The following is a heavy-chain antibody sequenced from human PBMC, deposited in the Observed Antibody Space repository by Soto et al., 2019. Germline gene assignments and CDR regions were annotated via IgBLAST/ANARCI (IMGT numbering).Heavy chain of an antibody. CDR1: GCRIRTYRYD. CDR3: ARHIRDGSDWYYIHI. J-gene: IGHJ4*02. Sequence: YESLSLTCPVSGCRIRTYRYDWVRLLHPPGKGLEGIVTIYYSGTTYYNPSLKSRVTISVDTSKSQFSLKLSSVTAADTALYYCARHIRDGSDWYYIHIWGQGTLV. V-gene: IGHV4-39*01. CDR2: IYYSGTT. D-gene: IGHD3-9*01.